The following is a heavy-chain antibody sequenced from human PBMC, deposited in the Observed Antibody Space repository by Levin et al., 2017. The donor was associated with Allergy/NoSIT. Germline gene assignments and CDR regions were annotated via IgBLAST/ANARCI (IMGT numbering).Heavy chain of an antibody. J-gene: IGHJ4*02. D-gene: IGHD4-17*01. CDR2: IYYSGST. CDR1: GGSINSGAYY. CDR3: ARGMHDYGDCGY. V-gene: IGHV4-31*03. Sequence: SQTLSLTCTVSGGSINSGAYYWSWIRQHPGKGLEWIGYIYYSGSTFYNPSLQSRVIISLDTSENQFSLKLSSVTAADTAVYYCARGMHDYGDCGYWGQGILVTVSS.